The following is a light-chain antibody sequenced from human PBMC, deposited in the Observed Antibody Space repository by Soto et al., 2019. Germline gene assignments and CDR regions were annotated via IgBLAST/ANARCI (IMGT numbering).Light chain of an antibody. CDR3: AAWDDSLNGHVV. CDR2: SNN. Sequence: QAVVTQPPSASGTPGPRVTISCSGSSSNIGSNTVNWYQQLPGTAPKLLIYSNNQRPSGVPDRFSGSKSGTSASLAISGLQSEDEADYYCAAWDDSLNGHVVFGGGTKLTVL. V-gene: IGLV1-44*01. CDR1: SSNIGSNT. J-gene: IGLJ2*01.